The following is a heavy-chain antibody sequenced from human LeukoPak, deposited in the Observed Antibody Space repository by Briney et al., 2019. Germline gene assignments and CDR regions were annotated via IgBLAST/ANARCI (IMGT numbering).Heavy chain of an antibody. CDR3: AKLAGSGQWLENEIFDY. CDR2: ISGSGGST. CDR1: GFTFSSYA. V-gene: IGHV3-23*01. Sequence: GGSLRLSCAASGFTFSSYAMSWVRQAPGKGLEWVSAISGSGGSTYYADPVKGRFTISRDNSKNTLYLQMNSLRAEDTAVYYCAKLAGSGQWLENEIFDYWGQGTLVTVSS. D-gene: IGHD6-19*01. J-gene: IGHJ4*02.